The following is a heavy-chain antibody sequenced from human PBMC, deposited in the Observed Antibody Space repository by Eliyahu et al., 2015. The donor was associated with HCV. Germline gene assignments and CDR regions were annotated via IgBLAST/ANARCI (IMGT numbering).Heavy chain of an antibody. V-gene: IGHV1-2*02. D-gene: IGHD1-26*01. CDR1: GYTFTDYY. CDR3: ARVARDSGSYWGY. Sequence: QVRLVQSGAEVKKPGASVKVSCKASGYTFTDYYIHWVRQAPGQGLEWMGWINPNGGGTNFAQKFQGRVTMTRDTSISTAYMELSRLRSDDTAVFYCARVARDSGSYWGYWGQGTLVTVSS. J-gene: IGHJ4*02. CDR2: INPNGGGT.